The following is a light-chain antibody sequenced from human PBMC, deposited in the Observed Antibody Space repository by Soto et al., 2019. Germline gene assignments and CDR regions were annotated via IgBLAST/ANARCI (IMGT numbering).Light chain of an antibody. V-gene: IGLV1-51*01. J-gene: IGLJ3*02. CDR3: CSYAGNGAWV. CDR2: DNN. CDR1: SSNIGNNY. Sequence: QSVLTQPPSVSAAPGQKVTISCSGSSSNIGNNYVSWYQQLPGTAPKLLIYDNNKRPSGIPDRFSGSKSGTSATLGITGLQAEDEGDFFCCSYAGNGAWVFGGGTKLT.